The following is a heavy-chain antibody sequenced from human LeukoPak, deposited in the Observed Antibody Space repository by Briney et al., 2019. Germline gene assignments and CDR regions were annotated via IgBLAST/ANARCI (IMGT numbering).Heavy chain of an antibody. CDR2: ISSNGGST. V-gene: IGHV3-64*04. D-gene: IGHD1-26*01. Sequence: GGSLRLSCSASGFTFSSYAMHWVRQAPGKGLEYVSSISSNGGSTYYADSVKGRFTISRDNSKNTLYLQMNSLRAEDTAVYYCAKREAPYFFDYWGQGTLVTVSS. J-gene: IGHJ4*02. CDR3: AKREAPYFFDY. CDR1: GFTFSSYA.